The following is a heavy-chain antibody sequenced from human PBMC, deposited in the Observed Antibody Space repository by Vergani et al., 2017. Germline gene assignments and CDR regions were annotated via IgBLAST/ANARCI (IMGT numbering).Heavy chain of an antibody. J-gene: IGHJ6*02. V-gene: IGHV1-18*01. D-gene: IGHD6-13*01. CDR3: ARGSSSPQNPYYYYGMDV. CDR1: GYTFTSYG. Sequence: QVQLVQSGAEVKKPGASVKVSCKASGYTFTSYGISWVRQAPGQGLEWMGWISAYNGNTNYAQKLRGRVTMTTDTSTSTAYMELRSLISDDTAVYYCARGSSSPQNPYYYYGMDVWGQGTTVTVSS. CDR2: ISAYNGNT.